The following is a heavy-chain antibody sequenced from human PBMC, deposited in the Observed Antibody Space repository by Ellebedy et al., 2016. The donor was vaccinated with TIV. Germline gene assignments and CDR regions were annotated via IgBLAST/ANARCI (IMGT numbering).Heavy chain of an antibody. J-gene: IGHJ4*02. Sequence: GESLKISCTASGFSFDAYTMHWARHVPGKGLEWVSLITWDGSDTFYADSVRGRFTISRDNIKNSLYLQMDSLKTEDAALYYCAKESGFGSEGLDSWGRGSLVTVSS. CDR2: ITWDGSDT. CDR1: GFSFDAYT. D-gene: IGHD3-10*01. CDR3: AKESGFGSEGLDS. V-gene: IGHV3-43*01.